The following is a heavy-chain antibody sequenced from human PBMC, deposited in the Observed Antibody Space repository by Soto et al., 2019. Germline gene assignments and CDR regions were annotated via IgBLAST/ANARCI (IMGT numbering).Heavy chain of an antibody. Sequence: EVQLLESGGGLVQPGGSLRLSCAASGFTFSSYAMSWVRQAPGKGLEWVSAISGSAGSTYYADSVKGRFTISRDNSKNTLYLQMNSLRAEDTAVYYCAKPPPPYGVRGVINPPNYYYYSMDVWGQVTTVTVSS. CDR1: GFTFSSYA. V-gene: IGHV3-23*01. J-gene: IGHJ6*02. CDR2: ISGSAGST. CDR3: AKPPPPYGVRGVINPPNYYYYSMDV. D-gene: IGHD3-10*01.